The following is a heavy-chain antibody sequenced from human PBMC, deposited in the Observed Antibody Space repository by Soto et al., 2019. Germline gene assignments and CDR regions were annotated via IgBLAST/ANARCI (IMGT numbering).Heavy chain of an antibody. CDR1: GFTFSSYA. J-gene: IGHJ4*02. V-gene: IGHV3-30-3*01. Sequence: QVQLVESGGGVVQPGRSLRLSCAASGFTFSSYAMHWVRQAPGKGLEWVAVISYDGSNKYYADSVKGRFTISRDNSKNTLYLQMNSLKIEDTAVYYCTTDDPINRYWGQGTLVTVSS. CDR2: ISYDGSNK. CDR3: TTDDPINRY.